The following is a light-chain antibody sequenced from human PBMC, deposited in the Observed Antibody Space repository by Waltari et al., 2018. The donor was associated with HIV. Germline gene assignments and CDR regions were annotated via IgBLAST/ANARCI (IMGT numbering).Light chain of an antibody. V-gene: IGLV6-57*04. CDR2: ENT. J-gene: IGLJ2*01. CDR1: SGRMPGNY. Sequence: FMLTHPPSVSESPGKTVTTSCPRSSGRMPGNYVQWYRQRPGSAPTTVIYENTQRPSGVPDRLSGSIDSSSNSASLTISGLETEDEADYYCQSYFSSNDVIFGGGTKLTVL. CDR3: QSYFSSNDVI.